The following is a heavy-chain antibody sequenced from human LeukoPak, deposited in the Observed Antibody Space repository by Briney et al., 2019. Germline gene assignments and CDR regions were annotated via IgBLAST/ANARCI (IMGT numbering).Heavy chain of an antibody. V-gene: IGHV3-21*01. CDR1: GFTFSSYS. CDR3: ARGGSPPEALGDAFDI. Sequence: GGSLRLSCAASGFTFSSYSMNWVRQAPGKGLEWVSSISSSSSYIYYADSVKGRFTISRDNAKNTLSLQMNSLRVEDTAVYFCARGGSPPEALGDAFDIWGQGTMVTVSS. CDR2: ISSSSSYI. J-gene: IGHJ3*02. D-gene: IGHD1-26*01.